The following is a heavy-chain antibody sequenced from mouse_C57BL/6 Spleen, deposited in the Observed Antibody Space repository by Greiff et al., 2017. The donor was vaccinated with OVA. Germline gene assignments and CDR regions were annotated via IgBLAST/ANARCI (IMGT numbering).Heavy chain of an antibody. Sequence: QVQLQQSGPELVKPGASVKISCKASGYAFSSSWMNWVKQRPGKGLEWIGRIYPGDGDTNYNGKFKGKATLTADKSSSTVYMQLSSLTSEDSAVYFCARGATVVGAPMDYWGQGTSVTVSS. D-gene: IGHD1-1*01. V-gene: IGHV1-82*01. CDR2: IYPGDGDT. CDR3: ARGATVVGAPMDY. J-gene: IGHJ4*01. CDR1: GYAFSSSW.